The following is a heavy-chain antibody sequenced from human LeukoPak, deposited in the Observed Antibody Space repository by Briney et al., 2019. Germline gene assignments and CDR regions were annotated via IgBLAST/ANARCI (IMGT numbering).Heavy chain of an antibody. V-gene: IGHV1-2*02. CDR3: ARAQARTMVIDY. Sequence: ASVKVSCKASGYTFTGYYMHWVRQAPGQGLEWMGWINPNSGGTNYAQKFQGRVTMTRDTSISTAYMELSRLRSDDTAVYYCARAQARTMVIDYWGQGTLVTVSS. CDR2: INPNSGGT. CDR1: GYTFTGYY. D-gene: IGHD3-10*01. J-gene: IGHJ4*02.